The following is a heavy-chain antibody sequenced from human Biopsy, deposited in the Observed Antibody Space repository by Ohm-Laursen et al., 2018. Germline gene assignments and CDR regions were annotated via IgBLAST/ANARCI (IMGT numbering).Heavy chain of an antibody. CDR2: IVPVLGHL. Sequence: SSVKVSCKASGGPSSNYAFSWVRQAPGQGLEWVGRIVPVLGHLNYAQGFQGRVSITADKSTSYVYMELSRLTSGDTAVYYCAADADGYYTEFDYWGPGTLVTVSS. D-gene: IGHD3-3*01. V-gene: IGHV1-69*04. CDR3: AADADGYYTEFDY. CDR1: GGPSSNYA. J-gene: IGHJ4*02.